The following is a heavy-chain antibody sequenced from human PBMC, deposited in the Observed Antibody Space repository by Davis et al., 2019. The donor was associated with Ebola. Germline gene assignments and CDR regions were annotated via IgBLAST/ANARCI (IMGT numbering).Heavy chain of an antibody. CDR2: IYYSGST. CDR1: GGSISSSSYY. J-gene: IGHJ4*02. D-gene: IGHD2-15*01. CDR3: ARGRGEDIVVVVAAGFDY. V-gene: IGHV4-39*01. Sequence: SETLSLTCTVSGGSISSSSYYWGWIRQPPGKGLEWIANIYYSGSTFYNPSLKSRVTISLDTSKNQFSLKLRSVTAADTAVYYCARGRGEDIVVVVAAGFDYWGQGTLVTVSS.